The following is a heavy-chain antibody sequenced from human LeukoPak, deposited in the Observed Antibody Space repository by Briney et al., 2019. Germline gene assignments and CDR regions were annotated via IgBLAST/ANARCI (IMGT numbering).Heavy chain of an antibody. CDR1: GYTFTNYG. V-gene: IGHV1-2*02. CDR2: INPNSGDT. J-gene: IGHJ1*01. Sequence: ASVKVSCKASGYTFTNYGISWVRQAPGQGLEWMGWINPNSGDTNYAQKFQGRVTMTRDTSISTAYMELSRLTSDDTAFYYCARGSYDSSDFEYFHHWGQGALLTVSS. CDR3: ARGSYDSSDFEYFHH. D-gene: IGHD3-22*01.